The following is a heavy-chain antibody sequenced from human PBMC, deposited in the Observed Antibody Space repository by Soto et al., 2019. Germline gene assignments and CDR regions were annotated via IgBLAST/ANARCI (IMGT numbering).Heavy chain of an antibody. D-gene: IGHD3-10*01. Sequence: SETLSLTCTVSGGSISSGDYYWSWIRQPPGKGLEWIGEINHSGSTNYNPSLKSRVTISVDTSKNQFSLKLSSVTAADTAVYYCARGGIGSYYYYGMDVWGQGTTVTVSS. CDR3: ARGGIGSYYYYGMDV. V-gene: IGHV4-39*07. CDR2: INHSGST. J-gene: IGHJ6*02. CDR1: GGSISSGDYY.